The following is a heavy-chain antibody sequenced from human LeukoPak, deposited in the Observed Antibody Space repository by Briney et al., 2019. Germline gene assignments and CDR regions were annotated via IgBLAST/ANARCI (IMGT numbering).Heavy chain of an antibody. CDR3: AKYSRSVTTFLHWFDP. J-gene: IGHJ5*02. D-gene: IGHD4-11*01. CDR1: GFTFSSYA. CDR2: ISGSGGST. V-gene: IGHV3-23*01. Sequence: GGSLRLSCAPSGFTFSSYAMSWVRQAPGKGLEWVSAISGSGGSTYYADSVEGRFTISRDNSKNTLYLQMNSLRAEDTAVYYCAKYSRSVTTFLHWFDPWGQGTLVTVSS.